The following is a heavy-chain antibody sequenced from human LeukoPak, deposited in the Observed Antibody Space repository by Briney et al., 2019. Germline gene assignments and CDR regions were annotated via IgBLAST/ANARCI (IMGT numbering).Heavy chain of an antibody. V-gene: IGHV4-34*01. CDR3: AREPGIAVAGTGYYFDY. Sequence: PSETLSLTCAVYGGTFSGYYWHWIRQPPGKGLEWIGEINYSGSTNYNPSLKSRGTILVDTHKNQFSLKLSSVTAADTAVYYCAREPGIAVAGTGYYFDYWGQGTLVTVSS. D-gene: IGHD6-19*01. CDR1: GGTFSGYY. J-gene: IGHJ4*02. CDR2: INYSGST.